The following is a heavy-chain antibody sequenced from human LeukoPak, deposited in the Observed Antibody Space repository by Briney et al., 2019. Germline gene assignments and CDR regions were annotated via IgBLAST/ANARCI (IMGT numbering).Heavy chain of an antibody. CDR2: IYPGDSAT. J-gene: IGHJ3*02. CDR1: GYSFTTYW. Sequence: PGESLRISCKASGYSFTTYWITWVRQMPGKGLEWMGIIYPGDSATRYSPSFQGQVTISADKSIDTAYLQWSSLKASDTAIYYCARQGGQWLVQGAFDIWGQGTMVTVSS. CDR3: ARQGGQWLVQGAFDI. V-gene: IGHV5-51*01. D-gene: IGHD6-19*01.